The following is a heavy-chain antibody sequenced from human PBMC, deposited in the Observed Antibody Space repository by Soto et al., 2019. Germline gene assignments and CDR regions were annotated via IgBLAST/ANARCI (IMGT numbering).Heavy chain of an antibody. J-gene: IGHJ5*02. Sequence: SETLSLTCAVSGGSISSGGYSWSWIRQPPGKGLEWIGYIYHSGSTYYNPSLKSRVTISVARSKNQFSLKLSSVTAADTAVYYCARGETGYCSSTSCPYNWFDPWGQGTLVTVSS. CDR1: GGSISSGGYS. CDR3: ARGETGYCSSTSCPYNWFDP. CDR2: IYHSGST. V-gene: IGHV4-30-2*01. D-gene: IGHD2-2*01.